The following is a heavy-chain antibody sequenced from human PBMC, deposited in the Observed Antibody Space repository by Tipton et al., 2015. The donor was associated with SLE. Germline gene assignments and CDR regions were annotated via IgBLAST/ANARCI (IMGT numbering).Heavy chain of an antibody. J-gene: IGHJ4*02. CDR2: ISAYNGNT. V-gene: IGHV1-18*01. CDR3: ARDGDYLGYCSSTSCPGYYFDY. CDR1: GYTFTSYG. Sequence: QSGAEVKKPGASVKVSCKASGYTFTSYGISWVRQAPGQGLEWMGWISAYNGNTNYAQKLQGRVTMTTDTSTSTAYMELRSLRSDDTAVYYCARDGDYLGYCSSTSCPGYYFDYWGQGTLVTVSS. D-gene: IGHD2-2*01.